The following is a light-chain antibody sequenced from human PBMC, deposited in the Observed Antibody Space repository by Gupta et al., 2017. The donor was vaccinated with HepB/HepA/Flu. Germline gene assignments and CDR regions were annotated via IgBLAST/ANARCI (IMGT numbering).Light chain of an antibody. CDR3: SSYTSSRTLV. CDR2: DVS. Sequence: QSALTQPASVSGSPGQSITISCTGTSSDVGGYNFVSWYQHHPGKAPKLMIDDVSNRPSGVSNRFSGSKSGRTASLTIAGLQAEDEADYYCSSYTSSRTLVFGTGTKVTVL. CDR1: SSDVGGYNF. J-gene: IGLJ1*01. V-gene: IGLV2-14*03.